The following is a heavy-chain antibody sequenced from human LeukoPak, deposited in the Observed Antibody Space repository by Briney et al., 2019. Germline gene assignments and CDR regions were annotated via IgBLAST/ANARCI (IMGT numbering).Heavy chain of an antibody. D-gene: IGHD3-9*01. CDR3: ARGRESYDILTGYYDY. Sequence: GASVKVSCKASGYTFTSYDINWVRQATEQGLEWMGWMNPNSGNTGYAQKFQGRVTMTRNTSISTAYMELSSLRSEDTAVYYCARGRESYDILTGYYDYWGQGTLVTVSS. J-gene: IGHJ4*02. CDR2: MNPNSGNT. CDR1: GYTFTSYD. V-gene: IGHV1-8*01.